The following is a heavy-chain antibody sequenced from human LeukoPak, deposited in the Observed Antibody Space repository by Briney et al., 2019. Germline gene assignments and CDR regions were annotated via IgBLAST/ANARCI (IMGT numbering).Heavy chain of an antibody. CDR1: GFIFNNYA. Sequence: RPGGSLRLSCAGSGFIFNNYAVHWVRQPPGKGLEWVSGISWNSGSIDYADSVKGRFTISRDNAKNSLYLQMNSLRVEDTAFYYCAKDNRRHYTSGPNPDSLHWGQGALVTVSS. D-gene: IGHD6-19*01. V-gene: IGHV3-9*01. CDR2: ISWNSGSI. CDR3: AKDNRRHYTSGPNPDSLH. J-gene: IGHJ4*02.